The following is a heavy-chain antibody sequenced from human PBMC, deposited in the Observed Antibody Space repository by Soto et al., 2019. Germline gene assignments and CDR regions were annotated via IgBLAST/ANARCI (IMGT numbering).Heavy chain of an antibody. J-gene: IGHJ3*02. Sequence: SQTLSLTCAISGDSVSSNSAAWNWIRQSPSRGFEWLGRTYYRSKWYNDYAVSVKSRITINPDTSKNQFSLQLNSVTPEDTAVYYCARATPGVYVWGSYRSDAFDIWGQGTMVTVSS. CDR2: TYYRSKWYN. D-gene: IGHD3-16*02. V-gene: IGHV6-1*01. CDR3: ARATPGVYVWGSYRSDAFDI. CDR1: GDSVSSNSAA.